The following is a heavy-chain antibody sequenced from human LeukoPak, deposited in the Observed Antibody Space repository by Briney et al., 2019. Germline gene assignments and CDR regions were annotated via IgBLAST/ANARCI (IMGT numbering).Heavy chain of an antibody. CDR2: IYPGDSDT. D-gene: IGHD3-22*01. V-gene: IGHV5-51*01. J-gene: IGHJ4*02. CDR1: GYSFTSYW. Sequence: GESLKISCKGSGYSFTSYWIGWVRQMPGKGLEWMGIIYPGDSDTRYSPSFQGQVTISADKSISTAYLQWSSLKASDTATYYCARHYSPYYDSSGYSDYWGQGTLVTVSS. CDR3: ARHYSPYYDSSGYSDY.